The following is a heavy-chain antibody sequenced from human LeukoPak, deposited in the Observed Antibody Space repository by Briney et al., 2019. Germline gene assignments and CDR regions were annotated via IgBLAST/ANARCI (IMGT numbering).Heavy chain of an antibody. CDR2: INHSGST. J-gene: IGHJ4*02. D-gene: IGHD3-10*01. Sequence: SETLSLTCAVYGGSFSGYYWSWIRQPPGKVLEWIGEINHSGSTNYNPSLKSRVTISVDTSKNQFSLKLSSVTAADTAVYYCARRKYYYGSGKKGFDYWGQGTLVTVSS. CDR3: ARRKYYYGSGKKGFDY. CDR1: GGSFSGYY. V-gene: IGHV4-34*01.